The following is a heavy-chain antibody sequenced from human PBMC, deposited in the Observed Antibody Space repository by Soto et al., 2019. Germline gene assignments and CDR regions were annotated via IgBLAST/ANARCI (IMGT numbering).Heavy chain of an antibody. V-gene: IGHV3-11*01. D-gene: IGHD3-10*01. J-gene: IGHJ4*02. CDR1: GFPFKDYY. CDR2: ISSSGTTI. CDR3: ARDPLHYGSGFDY. Sequence: QVQLVESGGGLVKPGGSLRLSCAASGFPFKDYYMSWIRQAPGKGLEWVSYISSSGTTIYYADSVKGRLTISRDDVSNSLYLQMNSLRAEDTAVDYCARDPLHYGSGFDYWGQGTLVTVSS.